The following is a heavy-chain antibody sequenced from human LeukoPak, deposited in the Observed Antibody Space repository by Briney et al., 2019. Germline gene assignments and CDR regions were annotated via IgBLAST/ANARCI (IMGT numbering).Heavy chain of an antibody. Sequence: SETLSLTCTVSGDSISSSSYYSGWIRQPPGKGLEWIGSIYYSGSTYYSPSLKSRVTISVDTSKNQFSLKLSSVTAADTAVYYCARYYLPGSGNSGYMDVRRKGTTVNVSS. CDR2: IYYSGST. V-gene: IGHV4-39*01. CDR1: GDSISSSSYY. J-gene: IGHJ6*03. CDR3: ARYYLPGSGNSGYMDV. D-gene: IGHD3-10*01.